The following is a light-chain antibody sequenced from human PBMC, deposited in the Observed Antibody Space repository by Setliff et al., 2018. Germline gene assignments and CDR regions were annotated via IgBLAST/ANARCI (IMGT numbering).Light chain of an antibody. Sequence: QSALPQPASVSGSPGQSITISCTGTSSDVGAYNYVSWYQQRPGKAPKLIIYDVNNRPSGVSNRFSGSKSGNTASLTISGLQAEDDADYYCSSHTTSSTWVFGGGTKVTVL. CDR2: DVN. V-gene: IGLV2-14*03. J-gene: IGLJ3*02. CDR1: SSDVGAYNY. CDR3: SSHTTSSTWV.